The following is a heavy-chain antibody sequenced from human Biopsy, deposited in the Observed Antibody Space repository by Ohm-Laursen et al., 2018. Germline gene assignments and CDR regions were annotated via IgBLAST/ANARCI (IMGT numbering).Heavy chain of an antibody. CDR1: EFSFSDYY. CDR2: ITNTGRTV. V-gene: IGHV3-11*01. CDR3: ARELGNGMDV. Sequence: GSLRLSCTASEFSFSDYYMNWIRQAPGKGLEWVSFITNTGRTVYADSVKGRFTISRDNADNSLHLQMKSLRAEDTAVYYCARELGNGMDVWGQGTPVTVSS. J-gene: IGHJ6*02.